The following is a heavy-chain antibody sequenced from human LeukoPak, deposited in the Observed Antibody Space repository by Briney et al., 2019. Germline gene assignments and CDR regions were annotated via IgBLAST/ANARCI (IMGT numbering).Heavy chain of an antibody. CDR1: GASVTSYY. CDR3: ARSGHYNWDARAYFDP. Sequence: PSETLSLTCTVSGASVTSYYWSWIRQPPGKGLEWIGEINHSGSTNYNPSLKSRVTISVDSSKNQFSLKLKSVTAADTAVYYCARSGHYNWDARAYFDPWGQGTLVTVSS. J-gene: IGHJ5*02. D-gene: IGHD1-20*01. CDR2: INHSGST. V-gene: IGHV4-59*02.